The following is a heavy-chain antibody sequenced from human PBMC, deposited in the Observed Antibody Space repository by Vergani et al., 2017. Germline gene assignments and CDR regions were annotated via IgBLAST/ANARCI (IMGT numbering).Heavy chain of an antibody. D-gene: IGHD6-13*01. CDR2: IYTSGST. CDR1: GGSISSGSYY. V-gene: IGHV4-61*02. Sequence: QVQLQESGPGLVKPSQTLSLTCTVSGGSISSGSYYWSWTRQPAGKGLEWIGRIYTSGSTNYNPSLKSRVTMSVDTSKNQFSLKLSSVTAADTAVYYCARGSSSSYYYYYMDVWGKGTTVTVSS. CDR3: ARGSSSSYYYYYMDV. J-gene: IGHJ6*03.